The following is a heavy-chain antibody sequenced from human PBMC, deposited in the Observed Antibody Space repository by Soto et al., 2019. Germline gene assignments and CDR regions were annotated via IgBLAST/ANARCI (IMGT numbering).Heavy chain of an antibody. V-gene: IGHV1-69*02. D-gene: IGHD6-13*01. CDR3: ASAIAAVRGVFDI. CDR1: GGTFSSYT. CDR2: IIPILGIA. Sequence: SVKVSCKASGGTFSSYTISWVRQAPGQGLEWMGRIIPILGIANYAQKFQGRVTITADKSTSTAYMELSSLRSEDTAVYYSASAIAAVRGVFDIWVQGTMVTVSS. J-gene: IGHJ3*02.